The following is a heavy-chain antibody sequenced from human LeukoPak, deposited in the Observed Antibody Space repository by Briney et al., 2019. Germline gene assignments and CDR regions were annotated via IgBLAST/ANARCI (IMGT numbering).Heavy chain of an antibody. CDR2: ISSSSSSI. CDR1: GFTFSSYT. V-gene: IGHV3-21*01. J-gene: IGHJ3*02. CDR3: ARALVVPAAIMGAFDI. D-gene: IGHD2-2*02. Sequence: GGSLRLSCAASGFTFSSYTMNWVRQAPGKGLEWVSSISSSSSSIYYADSVKGRFTISRDNAKNSLYLQMNSLRAEDTAVYYCARALVVPAAIMGAFDIWGQGTMVTVSS.